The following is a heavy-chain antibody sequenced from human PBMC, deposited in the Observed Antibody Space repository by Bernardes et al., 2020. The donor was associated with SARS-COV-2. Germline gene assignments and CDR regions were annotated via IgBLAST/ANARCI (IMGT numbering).Heavy chain of an antibody. Sequence: GGSLRLSCAASGFIFSDYYMNWIRQAPGKGLEWVSDISSSSSTIYYADSVKGRFTISRDNAKNSLYLQMNNLRAEDTAVYYCAREIRGEYYFDYWGQGTLVTVSS. CDR3: AREIRGEYYFDY. D-gene: IGHD3-10*01. CDR2: ISSSSSTI. V-gene: IGHV3-11*01. CDR1: GFIFSDYY. J-gene: IGHJ4*02.